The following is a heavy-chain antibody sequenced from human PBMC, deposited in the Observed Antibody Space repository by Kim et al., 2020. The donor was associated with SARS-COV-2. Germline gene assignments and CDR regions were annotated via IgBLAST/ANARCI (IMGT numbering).Heavy chain of an antibody. J-gene: IGHJ3*02. Sequence: GGSLRLSCAASGFTFGSYWMTWVRQAPGKGLEWVANIKQDGNQKYYVDSVKGRFTISRDNAKNSLYLQMNSLRAEDTAVYYCARDGDLYSSGKDAFDIWGQGTMVTVSS. V-gene: IGHV3-7*01. D-gene: IGHD6-19*01. CDR3: ARDGDLYSSGKDAFDI. CDR1: GFTFGSYW. CDR2: IKQDGNQK.